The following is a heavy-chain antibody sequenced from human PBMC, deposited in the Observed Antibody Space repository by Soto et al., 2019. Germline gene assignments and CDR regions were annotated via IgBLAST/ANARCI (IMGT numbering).Heavy chain of an antibody. CDR1: GFTFSSYA. Sequence: PGGSLRLSCAASGFTFSSYAMHWVRQAPGKGLEWVAVISYDGSNKYYADSVKGRFTISRDNSKNTLYLQMNSLRAEDTAVYYCASLPGYSYGFFLDYWGQGTLVTVSS. CDR2: ISYDGSNK. D-gene: IGHD5-18*01. V-gene: IGHV3-30-3*01. CDR3: ASLPGYSYGFFLDY. J-gene: IGHJ4*02.